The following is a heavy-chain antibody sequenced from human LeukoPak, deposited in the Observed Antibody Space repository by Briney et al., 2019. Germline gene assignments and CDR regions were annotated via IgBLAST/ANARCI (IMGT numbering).Heavy chain of an antibody. CDR2: ISYDGNNK. CDR1: GFTFSSSG. CDR3: ARDPTGFWYFDL. V-gene: IGHV3-30*03. Sequence: GRSLRLSCAASGFTFSSSGMHWVRQAPGKGLEWVALISYDGNNKNYADSVKGRFTISRDNSKNTLYLQMNSLRAEDTAVYYCARDPTGFWYFDLWGRGTLVTVSS. J-gene: IGHJ2*01.